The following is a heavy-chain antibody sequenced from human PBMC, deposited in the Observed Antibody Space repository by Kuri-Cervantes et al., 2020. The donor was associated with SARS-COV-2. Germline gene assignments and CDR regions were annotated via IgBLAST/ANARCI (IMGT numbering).Heavy chain of an antibody. CDR1: GGSISSYY. D-gene: IGHD3-3*01. J-gene: IGHJ5*02. V-gene: IGHV4-59*08. CDR3: ARQGVAPIPYIQFYNWFDP. CDR2: IYYSGST. Sequence: SETLSLTCTVSGGSISSYYWNWIRQPPGKGLEWIGYIYYSGSTNYNPSLKSRVTISVDTSKNQFSLKLSSVTAADTAVYYCARQGVAPIPYIQFYNWFDPWGQGTLVTVSS.